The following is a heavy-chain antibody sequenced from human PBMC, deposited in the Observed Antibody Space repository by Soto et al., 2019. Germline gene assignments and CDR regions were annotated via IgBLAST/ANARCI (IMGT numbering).Heavy chain of an antibody. J-gene: IGHJ4*02. V-gene: IGHV3-23*01. D-gene: IGHD3-9*01. CDR2: ISGSGGST. CDR3: AKDLGGGNYDILTGYPPDY. CDR1: GFTFSSYA. Sequence: GGSLRLSCAASGFTFSSYAMSWVRQAPGKGLEWVPAISGSGGSTYYADSVKGRFTISRDNPKNTLYLQMNSLRAEDTAVYYCAKDLGGGNYDILTGYPPDYWGQGTLVTVSS.